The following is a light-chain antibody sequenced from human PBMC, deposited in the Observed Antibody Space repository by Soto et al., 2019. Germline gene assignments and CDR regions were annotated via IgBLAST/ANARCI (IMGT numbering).Light chain of an antibody. V-gene: IGLV1-51*01. J-gene: IGLJ2*01. Sequence: QSVLTQPPSVSAAPGQKVTISCSGSSSNIGNNDVSWYQQLPGTAPKLLIYDSNKRPSGIPDRFSGSNSGTSATLGITGLQTGDEADYYCGTWDNSRSAVVFGGGTKLTVL. CDR1: SSNIGNND. CDR2: DSN. CDR3: GTWDNSRSAVV.